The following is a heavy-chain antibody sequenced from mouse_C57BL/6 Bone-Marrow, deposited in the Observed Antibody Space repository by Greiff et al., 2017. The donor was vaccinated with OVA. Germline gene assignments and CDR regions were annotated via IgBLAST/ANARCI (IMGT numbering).Heavy chain of an antibody. CDR3: ARGDDGYWYFDV. D-gene: IGHD2-3*01. CDR2: IYPGDGDT. V-gene: IGHV1-82*01. J-gene: IGHJ1*03. CDR1: GYAFSSSW. Sequence: QVQLQQSGPELVKPGASVKISCKASGYAFSSSWMNWVKQRPGKGLEWIGRIYPGDGDTNYNGKFKGKPTLTADKSSSTAYMQLSSLTSEDSAVYFCARGDDGYWYFDVWGTGTTVTVSS.